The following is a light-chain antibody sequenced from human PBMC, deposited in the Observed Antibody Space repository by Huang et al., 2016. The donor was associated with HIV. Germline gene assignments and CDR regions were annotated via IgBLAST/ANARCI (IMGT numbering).Light chain of an antibody. V-gene: IGKV1-17*03. CDR2: ATS. CDR1: QGIGNF. Sequence: DIQMTQSPSAMSASIGDRVTVTCRASQGIGNFLAWFQQKPGTVPKRLIYATSNLQSGAPSRFSCSGSGTEFTLTISGLQPEDFATYYCLQYNSFPYTFGQGTRLEI. J-gene: IGKJ2*01. CDR3: LQYNSFPYT.